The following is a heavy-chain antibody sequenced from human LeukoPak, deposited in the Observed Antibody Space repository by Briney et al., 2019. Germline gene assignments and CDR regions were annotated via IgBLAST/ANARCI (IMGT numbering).Heavy chain of an antibody. J-gene: IGHJ4*02. CDR1: GFTFSSYG. CDR2: IWYDGSNK. V-gene: IGHV3-33*01. Sequence: GRSLRLSCAASGFTFSSYGMHWVRQAPGKGLEWVAVIWYDGSNKYYADSVKGRFTISRDNSKNTLYMQMNSLRAEDTAVYYCARGQPGDPIDYWGQGTLVTVSS. D-gene: IGHD1-14*01. CDR3: ARGQPGDPIDY.